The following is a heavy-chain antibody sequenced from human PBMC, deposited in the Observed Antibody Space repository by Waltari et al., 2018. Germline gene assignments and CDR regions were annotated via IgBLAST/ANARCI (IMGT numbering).Heavy chain of an antibody. CDR2: IYYSGST. J-gene: IGHJ6*02. V-gene: IGHV4-59*01. CDR1: GGSISSYY. D-gene: IGHD3-16*01. Sequence: QVQLQESGPGLVKPSETLSLTCTVSGGSISSYYWSWIRQPPGKGLEWIGYIYYSGSTNYNPSRKSRVTISVDTSKNQFSLKLSSVTAADTAVYYCARGGYRAGMDVWGQGTTVTVSS. CDR3: ARGGYRAGMDV.